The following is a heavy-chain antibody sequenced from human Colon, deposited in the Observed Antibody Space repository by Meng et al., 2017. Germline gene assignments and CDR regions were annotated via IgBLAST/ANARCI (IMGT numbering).Heavy chain of an antibody. J-gene: IGHJ4*02. Sequence: QVQLVQSGAEVKKPGASVKVSCKASGYAFTSYEINWVRQAPGQGLEWMGWMNPNSDNTASAQHFLGRVTMTRDTSINTAYMELTSLRFDDTAVYYCARDRIGGFDLWGQGTLVIVSS. D-gene: IGHD2/OR15-2a*01. CDR2: MNPNSDNT. CDR1: GYAFTSYE. CDR3: ARDRIGGFDL. V-gene: IGHV1-8*01.